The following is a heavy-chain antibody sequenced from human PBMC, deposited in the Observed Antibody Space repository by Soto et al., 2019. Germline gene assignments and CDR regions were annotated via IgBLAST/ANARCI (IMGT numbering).Heavy chain of an antibody. CDR1: GGTFSSYA. Sequence: QVQLVQSGAEVKKPGSSVKVSCKASGGTFSSYAISWVRQAPGQGLEWMGGIIPISGTANYAQKFQGRVTISADESTSTASMELSSLRSEDTAVYYCPRSQGSSTSLEIYYYYYYGMDVWGQGTTVTVSS. J-gene: IGHJ6*02. CDR3: PRSQGSSTSLEIYYYYYYGMDV. D-gene: IGHD2-2*01. V-gene: IGHV1-69*01. CDR2: IIPISGTA.